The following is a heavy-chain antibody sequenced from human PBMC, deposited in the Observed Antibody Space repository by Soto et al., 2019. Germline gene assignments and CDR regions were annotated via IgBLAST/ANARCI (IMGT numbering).Heavy chain of an antibody. V-gene: IGHV3-33*01. CDR2: IWYDGSNK. D-gene: IGHD6-19*01. CDR1: GFTFSSYG. J-gene: IGHJ4*02. CDR3: ARDRVEVAGTLAY. Sequence: QVQLVESGGGVVQPGRSLRLSCAASGFTFSSYGMHWVRQAPGKGLEWVAVIWYDGSNKYYADSVKGRFTISRDNSKNTLYLQMNSLRAEETAVYYCARDRVEVAGTLAYWGQGTLVTVSS.